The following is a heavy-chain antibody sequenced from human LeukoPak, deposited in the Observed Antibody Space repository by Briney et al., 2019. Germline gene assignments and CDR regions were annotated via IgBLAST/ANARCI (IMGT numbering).Heavy chain of an antibody. J-gene: IGHJ4*02. Sequence: GGSLRLSCAASEFTFSSYWMHWVRQAPGKGLVWVSRINNGGSITSYADSVKGRFTISRDNAKNTLYLKMNSLRAEDTAVYYCSRDRSTSFDYWGQGTLVTVSS. CDR3: SRDRSTSFDY. CDR2: INNGGSIT. V-gene: IGHV3-74*01. CDR1: EFTFSSYW. D-gene: IGHD1-26*01.